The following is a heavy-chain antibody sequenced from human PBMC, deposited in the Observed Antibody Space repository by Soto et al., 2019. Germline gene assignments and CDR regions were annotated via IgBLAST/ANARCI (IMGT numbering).Heavy chain of an antibody. J-gene: IGHJ6*02. Sequence: ASVKVSCKVSGYTLTELSMHWVRQAPGKGLEWMGGFDPEDGETIYAQKFQGRVTMTEDTSTDTAYMELSSLRSEDTAVYYCATRLWSYNGMDVWGQGTTVTVSS. CDR3: ATRLWSYNGMDV. CDR1: GYTLTELS. D-gene: IGHD3-16*01. V-gene: IGHV1-24*01. CDR2: FDPEDGET.